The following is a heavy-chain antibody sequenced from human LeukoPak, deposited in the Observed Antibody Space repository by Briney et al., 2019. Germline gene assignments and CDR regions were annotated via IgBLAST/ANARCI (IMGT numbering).Heavy chain of an antibody. V-gene: IGHV3-30*02. D-gene: IGHD3-10*01. CDR2: IRYDGSNK. Sequence: PGGSLRLSCAASGFTFSSYGMNWVRQAPGKGLEWVAFIRYDGSNKYYGDSVKGRFTISRDNSKNTLYLQMNSLRAEDTAVYYCAKDRQDHYGSGSPLDYWGQGTLVTVSS. J-gene: IGHJ4*02. CDR3: AKDRQDHYGSGSPLDY. CDR1: GFTFSSYG.